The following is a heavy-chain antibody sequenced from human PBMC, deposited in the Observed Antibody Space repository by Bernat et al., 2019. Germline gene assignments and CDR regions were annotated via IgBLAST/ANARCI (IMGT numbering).Heavy chain of an antibody. V-gene: IGHV3-23*01. CDR1: GFTFITYA. D-gene: IGHD2-2*03. CDR3: AKASLNRGYRN. Sequence: EVQLLESGGGLVQPGGSLRLPCAASGFTFITYAMGWFRLAPGKGLEWVSAISGSGGSTYYADSVKGRFTISRDNSKNTLYLQMNSLRAEDTAVYYCAKASLNRGYRNWGQGTMVTVSS. CDR2: ISGSGGST. J-gene: IGHJ3*01.